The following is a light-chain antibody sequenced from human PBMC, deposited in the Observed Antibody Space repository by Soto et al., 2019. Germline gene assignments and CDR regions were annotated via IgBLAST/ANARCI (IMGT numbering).Light chain of an antibody. CDR2: RNN. CDR1: SSNIGAGYD. J-gene: IGLJ1*01. CDR3: QSYDSSLSAYV. Sequence: SVLTQPPSVSGAPGRRVTISCTGSSSNIGAGYDVHWYQQLPGTAPKLLIFRNNNRPSGVPDRFSGSKSGTSASLAITGLQAEDEADYYCQSYDSSLSAYVFATGTKVTVL. V-gene: IGLV1-40*01.